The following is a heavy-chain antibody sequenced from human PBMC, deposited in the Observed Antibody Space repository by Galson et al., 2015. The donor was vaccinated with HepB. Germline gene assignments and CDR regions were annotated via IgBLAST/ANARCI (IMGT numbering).Heavy chain of an antibody. Sequence: SVKVSCKVSGYTLTELSMHWVRQAPGKGLEWMGGFDPGNNETVYAQKFQGRVTMTEDTSTDTGYMELRSLRSEDTALYYCATQVVDFWSGYCYWGQGTLVTVSS. CDR1: GYTLTELS. J-gene: IGHJ4*02. D-gene: IGHD3-3*01. V-gene: IGHV1-24*01. CDR3: ATQVVDFWSGYCY. CDR2: FDPGNNET.